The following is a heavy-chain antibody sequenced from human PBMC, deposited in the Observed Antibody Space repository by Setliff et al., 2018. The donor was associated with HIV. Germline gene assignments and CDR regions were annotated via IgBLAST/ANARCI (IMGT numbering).Heavy chain of an antibody. D-gene: IGHD3-10*01. CDR2: IYTSGST. J-gene: IGHJ4*02. CDR1: GGSISGYY. CDR3: ARGVRGVIIDWYYFDY. V-gene: IGHV4-4*07. Sequence: SETLSLTCAVSGGSISGYYWNWIRQSAGKGLEWIGRIYTSGSTKYNPAFESRVTLSVDTSKNQFSLKLSSVTAADTAVYYCARGVRGVIIDWYYFDYWGQGTLVTVSS.